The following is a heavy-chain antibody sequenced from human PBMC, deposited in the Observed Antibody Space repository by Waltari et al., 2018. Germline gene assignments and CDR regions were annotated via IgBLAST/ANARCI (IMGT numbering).Heavy chain of an antibody. D-gene: IGHD6-6*01. J-gene: IGHJ2*01. CDR2: IDGDDDK. CDR1: GFSLSTSGVG. Sequence: QITLKESGPTLVKPTQTLTLTCTFSGFSLSTSGVGVGWIRQPPGQALEWLALIDGDDDKRSSPSLKSRLTITKDTSKNQVVLTMTNMDPVDTATYYCAHRRPLANNWYFDLWGRGTLVTVSS. V-gene: IGHV2-5*02. CDR3: AHRRPLANNWYFDL.